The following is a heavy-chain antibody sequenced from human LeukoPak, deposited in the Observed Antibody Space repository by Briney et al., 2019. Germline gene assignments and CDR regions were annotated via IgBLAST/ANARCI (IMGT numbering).Heavy chain of an antibody. J-gene: IGHJ4*02. CDR1: GYSISSGYY. D-gene: IGHD2-15*01. CDR3: ARGQDSAKQGY. CDR2: IFRSGTT. Sequence: TSETLSLTCTVSGYSISSGYYWGWIRQPPGKGLEWIGSIFRSGTTYYNPSLRSRVTISVDTSKNQFSLKLSSVTAADTAVYYCARGQDSAKQGYWGQGTLVTVSS. V-gene: IGHV4-38-2*02.